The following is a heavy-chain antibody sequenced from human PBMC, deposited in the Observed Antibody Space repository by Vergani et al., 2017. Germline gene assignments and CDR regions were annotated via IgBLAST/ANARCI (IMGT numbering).Heavy chain of an antibody. CDR3: ARARGMTGYSCSWYDLDYSGGRDV. CDR1: GCTFSSYD. J-gene: IGHJ6*02. CDR2: IIPIFGTA. Sequence: QVQLVQSGAEVKKPGSSVKVSCKASGCTFSSYDISWVRQAPGQGLEWMGWIIPIFGTANYARKFQGRVTITADESTSTAYVEVSSLRSEDTAVYYCARARGMTGYSCSWYDLDYSGGRDVWGQGP. V-gene: IGHV1-69*01. D-gene: IGHD6-13*01.